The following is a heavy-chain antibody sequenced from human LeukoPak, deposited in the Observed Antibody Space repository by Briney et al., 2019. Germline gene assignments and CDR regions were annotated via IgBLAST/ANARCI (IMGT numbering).Heavy chain of an antibody. D-gene: IGHD2-2*01. CDR2: IWYDGSNK. CDR1: GFTFSSDG. V-gene: IGHV3-33*01. CDR3: ARDELYCSSTSCYYYYGMDV. Sequence: GGALRLSCAASGFTFSSDGMHWVRQAPGKGLEWVAVIWYDGSNKYYADSVKGRFTISRDNSKNTLYLQMNSLRAEDTAVYYCARDELYCSSTSCYYYYGMDVWGKGTTVTVSS. J-gene: IGHJ6*04.